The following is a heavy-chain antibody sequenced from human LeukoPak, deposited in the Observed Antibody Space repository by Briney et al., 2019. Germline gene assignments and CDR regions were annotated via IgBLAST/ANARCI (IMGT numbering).Heavy chain of an antibody. CDR1: GGSISSGSNY. CDR3: ARAEVLPDFYDTSGGFDY. D-gene: IGHD3-22*01. Sequence: PSETLSLTCTVSGGSISSGSNYWSWIRQPAGKGLEWIGRIYTSGSTNYNPSLKSRVTISVDTSKNQFSLKLSSVTAADTAVYYCARAEVLPDFYDTSGGFDYWGQGTLVTVSS. V-gene: IGHV4-61*02. CDR2: IYTSGST. J-gene: IGHJ4*02.